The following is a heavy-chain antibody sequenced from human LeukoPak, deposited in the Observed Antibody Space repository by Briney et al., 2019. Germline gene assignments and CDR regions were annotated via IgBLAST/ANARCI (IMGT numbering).Heavy chain of an antibody. CDR2: IYTSGST. D-gene: IGHD3-3*01. Sequence: PSETLSLTCTVSGGSISSYYWSWIRQPAGKGLEWIGRIYTSGSTNYNPSLKSRVTMSVDTSKNQFSLKLSSVTAADTAVYYCASGVERGYDFWSGHGYYYYMDVWGKGTTVTVSS. V-gene: IGHV4-4*07. CDR3: ASGVERGYDFWSGHGYYYYMDV. J-gene: IGHJ6*03. CDR1: GGSISSYY.